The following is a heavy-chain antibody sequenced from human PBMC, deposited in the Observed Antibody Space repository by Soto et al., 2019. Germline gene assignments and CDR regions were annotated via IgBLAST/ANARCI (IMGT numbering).Heavy chain of an antibody. CDR1: GYSIGSAYY. D-gene: IGHD3-16*01. V-gene: IGHV4-38-2*01. CDR2: GYHSVSI. CDR3: ARAFAGFGAYWYFDL. J-gene: IGHJ2*01. Sequence: AETLSLTCAVSGYSIGSAYYWGWIRQPPGKGLEWIGYGYHSVSIHYNPSLKTRVTISVDTSENQFSLRLSSVTAADTAVYYCARAFAGFGAYWYFDLWGRGTLVTVSS.